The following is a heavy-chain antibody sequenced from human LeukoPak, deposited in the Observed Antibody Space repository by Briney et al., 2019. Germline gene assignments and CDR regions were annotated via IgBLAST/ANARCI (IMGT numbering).Heavy chain of an antibody. CDR2: IYPGDSDT. Sequence: GEPLKIPCKGSGYSFTSYWIGWVRQMPGKGLEWMGIIYPGDSDTRYSPSFQGQVTISADKSISTAYLQWSSLKASDTAMYYCARLSYDSSGCYYGYFDYWGQGTLVTVSS. CDR1: GYSFTSYW. J-gene: IGHJ4*02. V-gene: IGHV5-51*01. CDR3: ARLSYDSSGCYYGYFDY. D-gene: IGHD3-22*01.